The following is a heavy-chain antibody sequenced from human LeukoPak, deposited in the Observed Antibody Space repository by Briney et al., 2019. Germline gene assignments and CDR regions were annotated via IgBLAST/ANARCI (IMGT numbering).Heavy chain of an antibody. CDR2: ISSSGSTI. CDR3: ARGGRYYYGSGRLDY. J-gene: IGHJ4*01. CDR1: GFTFSNYG. V-gene: IGHV3-48*04. Sequence: GGSLRLSCAASGFTFSNYGMSWVRQAPGKGLEWVSYISSSGSTIYYADSVKGRFTISRDNAKNSLYLQMNSLRAEDTAVYYCARGGRYYYGSGRLDYWGQGTLVTVSS. D-gene: IGHD3-10*01.